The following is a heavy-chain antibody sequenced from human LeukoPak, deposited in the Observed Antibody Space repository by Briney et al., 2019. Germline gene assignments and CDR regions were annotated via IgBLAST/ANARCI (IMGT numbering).Heavy chain of an antibody. CDR1: GYSISSGYY. CDR3: ARVGSPNYYYMDV. Sequence: SETLSLTCTVSGYSISSGYYWGWIRQPPGKGLEWIGSIYHSGSTYYNPSLKSRVTISVDTSKNQFSLKLSSVTAADTAVYYCARVGSPNYYYMDVWGKGTTVTVSS. V-gene: IGHV4-38-2*02. CDR2: IYHSGST. D-gene: IGHD3-16*01. J-gene: IGHJ6*03.